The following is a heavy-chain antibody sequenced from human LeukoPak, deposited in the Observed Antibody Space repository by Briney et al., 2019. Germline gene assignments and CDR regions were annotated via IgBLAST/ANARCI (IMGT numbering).Heavy chain of an antibody. CDR3: ARHYDGRESGSFYEDH. V-gene: IGHV4-59*08. J-gene: IGHJ4*02. Sequence: SETLSLTCTVSGGSISSHYWRWIRQPPGKGLQWIGYTNHVGNSDFNPSLKSRVTISVDTSKNQFSLKLSSVTAADTAVYYCARHYDGRESGSFYEDHWGQGTLVIVSS. CDR1: GGSISSHY. CDR2: TNHVGNS. D-gene: IGHD1-26*01.